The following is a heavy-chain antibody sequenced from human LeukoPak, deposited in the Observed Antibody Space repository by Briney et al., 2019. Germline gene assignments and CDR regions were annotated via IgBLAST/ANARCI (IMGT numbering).Heavy chain of an antibody. CDR3: TTDLSVFYYDSSGYYHYFDY. Sequence: GGSLRLSCAASGFTFSNAWMSWVRQAPGKGLEWVGRIKSKTDGGTTDYAAPVKGRFTISRDDSKNTLYLQMNSLKTEDTAVYYCTTDLSVFYYDSSGYYHYFDYWGQGTLVTVSS. CDR2: IKSKTDGGTT. J-gene: IGHJ4*02. CDR1: GFTFSNAW. D-gene: IGHD3-22*01. V-gene: IGHV3-15*01.